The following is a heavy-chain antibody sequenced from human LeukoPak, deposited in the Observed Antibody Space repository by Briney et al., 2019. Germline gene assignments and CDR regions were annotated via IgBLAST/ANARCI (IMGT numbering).Heavy chain of an antibody. CDR3: AREIRVGGAADAFDI. CDR2: IIPIFGTA. V-gene: IGHV1-69*05. D-gene: IGHD6-19*01. J-gene: IGHJ3*02. CDR1: GGTFSSYA. Sequence: ASVKVSCKASGGTFSSYAISWVRQAPGQGLEWMGRIIPIFGTANYAQKFQGRVTITTDESTSTAYMELSSLRSEDTAVYYCAREIRVGGAADAFDIWGQGTMVTVSP.